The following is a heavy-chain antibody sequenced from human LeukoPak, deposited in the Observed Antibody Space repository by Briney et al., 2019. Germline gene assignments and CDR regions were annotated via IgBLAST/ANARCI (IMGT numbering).Heavy chain of an antibody. J-gene: IGHJ3*02. D-gene: IGHD5-18*01. CDR3: ARDLDTAMVKTAFDI. V-gene: IGHV1-46*01. CDR2: INPSGGST. CDR1: GYTFTSYY. Sequence: ASVKVSCKASGYTFTSYYMHWVRQAPGQGLEWMGIINPSGGSTSYAQKFQGRVTMTRDTSTSTVYTELSSLRSEETAVYYCARDLDTAMVKTAFDIWGQGTMVTVSS.